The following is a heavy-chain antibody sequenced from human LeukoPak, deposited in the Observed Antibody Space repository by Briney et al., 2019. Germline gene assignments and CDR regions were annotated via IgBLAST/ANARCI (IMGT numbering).Heavy chain of an antibody. D-gene: IGHD5-24*01. CDR1: GFTFSGYG. Sequence: GGSLRLSCAASGFTFSGYGMHWVRQAPGKGLEWVAVISYDGSNKYYADSVKGRFTISRDNSKNTLYLQMNSLRAEDTAVYYCARTTPPRRDGYNPLGADYWGQGTLVTVSS. V-gene: IGHV3-30*03. J-gene: IGHJ4*02. CDR3: ARTTPPRRDGYNPLGADY. CDR2: ISYDGSNK.